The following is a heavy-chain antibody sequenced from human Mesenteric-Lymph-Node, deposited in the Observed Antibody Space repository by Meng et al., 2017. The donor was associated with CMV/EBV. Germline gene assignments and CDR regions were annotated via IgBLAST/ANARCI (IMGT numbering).Heavy chain of an antibody. J-gene: IGHJ6*02. CDR2: MNPNSGNT. CDR3: ARDLIVVVPAAPRTYYYYYGMDV. Sequence: ASVKVSCKASGYTFTSYDINWVRQATGQGLEWMGWMNPNSGNTGYAQKFQGRVTITRNTSISTAYMELSSLRSEDTAVYYCARDLIVVVPAAPRTYYYYYGMDVWGQGTTVTVSS. CDR1: GYTFTSYD. V-gene: IGHV1-8*03. D-gene: IGHD2-2*01.